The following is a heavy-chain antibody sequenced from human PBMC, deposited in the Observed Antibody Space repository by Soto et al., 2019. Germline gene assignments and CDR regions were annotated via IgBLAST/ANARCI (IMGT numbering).Heavy chain of an antibody. CDR2: ISYDGSNK. CDR1: GFTFSSYA. J-gene: IGHJ4*02. CDR3: ARVAVTTSDFDY. D-gene: IGHD4-17*01. Sequence: QVQLVESGGGVVQPGRSLRLSCAASGFTFSSYAMHWVRQAPGKGLERVAVISYDGSNKYYADSVKGRFTISRDNSKNTLYLQMNSLRAKDTAVYYCARVAVTTSDFDYWGQGTLVTVSS. V-gene: IGHV3-30-3*01.